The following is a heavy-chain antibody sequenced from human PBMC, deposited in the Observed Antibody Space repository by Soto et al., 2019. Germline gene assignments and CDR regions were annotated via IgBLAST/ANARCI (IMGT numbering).Heavy chain of an antibody. D-gene: IGHD6-6*01. CDR2: IYYSGST. CDR1: GGTISSGSYY. Sequence: SQTLSLTCTVSGGTISSGSYYWSWIRQPPGKGLEWIGCIYYSGSTNYNPSLKSRVTISVDTSKNQFSLKLSSVTAADTAVYYCARHGSAARPVWFDPWGQGTLVTVSS. V-gene: IGHV4-39*01. J-gene: IGHJ5*02. CDR3: ARHGSAARPVWFDP.